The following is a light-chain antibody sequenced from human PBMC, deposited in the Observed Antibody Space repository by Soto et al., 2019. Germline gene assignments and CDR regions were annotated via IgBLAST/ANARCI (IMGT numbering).Light chain of an antibody. Sequence: QSVLTQPPSASGTPGQRVTISCSGSSSSIGSNFVYWYQQLPGTAPKLLIYRNNQRPSGVPDRFSGSKSGTSASLAISGLRSEDEADYYCAAWDDSLRGRVFGGGTKLTVL. V-gene: IGLV1-47*01. CDR1: SSSIGSNF. CDR2: RNN. CDR3: AAWDDSLRGRV. J-gene: IGLJ2*01.